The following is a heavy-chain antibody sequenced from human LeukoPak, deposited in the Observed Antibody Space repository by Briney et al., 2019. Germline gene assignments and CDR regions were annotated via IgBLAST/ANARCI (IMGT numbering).Heavy chain of an antibody. D-gene: IGHD6-13*01. CDR3: ARFSIAAAGTRWFDP. CDR1: GGSISSYY. Sequence: SETLSLTCTVSGGSISSYYWSWIRQPPGKGLEWIWYIYYSGSTNYNPSLKSRVTISVDTSKNQFSLKLSSVTAADTAVYYCARFSIAAAGTRWFDPWGQGTLVTVSS. V-gene: IGHV4-59*01. CDR2: IYYSGST. J-gene: IGHJ5*02.